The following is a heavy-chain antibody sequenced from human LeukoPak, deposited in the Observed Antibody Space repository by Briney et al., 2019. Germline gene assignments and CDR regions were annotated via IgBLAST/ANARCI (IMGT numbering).Heavy chain of an antibody. CDR2: ISGDGGST. Sequence: GGSLGLSCAGPGFXFHDYAVHWVRQAPGKGREWVSLISGDGGSTFYADSVKGRFTISRDNSKNSLYLQMNSLRSDDTALYYCARESESSGWYDYWGQGTLVTVSS. J-gene: IGHJ4*02. D-gene: IGHD6-19*01. CDR3: ARESESSGWYDY. V-gene: IGHV3-43*02. CDR1: GFXFHDYA.